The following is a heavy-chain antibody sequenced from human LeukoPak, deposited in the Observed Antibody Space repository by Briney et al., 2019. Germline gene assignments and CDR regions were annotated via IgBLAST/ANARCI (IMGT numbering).Heavy chain of an antibody. D-gene: IGHD3-10*01. CDR3: ARELKSRPPFTMVRGVVDY. CDR2: INHSGST. J-gene: IGHJ4*02. V-gene: IGHV4-34*01. Sequence: SETLSLTCAVYGGSFSGYYWSWIRQPPGKGLEWSGEINHSGSTNYNPSLKSRVTISVDTSKNQFSLKLSSVTAADTAVYYCARELKSRPPFTMVRGVVDYWGQGTLVTVSS. CDR1: GGSFSGYY.